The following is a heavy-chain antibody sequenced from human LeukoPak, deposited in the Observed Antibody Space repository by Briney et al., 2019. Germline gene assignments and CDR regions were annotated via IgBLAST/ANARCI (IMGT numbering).Heavy chain of an antibody. CDR3: ARSLSYYYDTSAYS. V-gene: IGHV4-39*01. CDR1: GGSISSTSYY. Sequence: PSETLSLTCTVSGGSISSTSYYWGWIRQTPGKGLEWIGNMYYSGGSTYYNPSLESRVTISVDTFKNQFSLKLSSVTAADTAVYYCARSLSYYYDTSAYSWGQGTLVTVSS. CDR2: MYYSGGST. J-gene: IGHJ5*02. D-gene: IGHD3-22*01.